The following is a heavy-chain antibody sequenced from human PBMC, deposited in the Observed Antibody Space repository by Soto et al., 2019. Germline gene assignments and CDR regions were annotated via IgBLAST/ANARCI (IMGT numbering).Heavy chain of an antibody. CDR1: GFTFSSYS. CDR3: ARDCPGSSTTCYGNEWFDS. V-gene: IGHV3-48*01. Sequence: GGSLRLSCAASGFTFSSYSMNWGRQAPGKGLEWVSYISSSRSTIYYADSVKGRFTISRDNAKNSLYLQMNSLRAEDTAVYYCARDCPGSSTTCYGNEWFDSWGQGTLVTVSS. D-gene: IGHD2-2*01. J-gene: IGHJ5*01. CDR2: ISSSRSTI.